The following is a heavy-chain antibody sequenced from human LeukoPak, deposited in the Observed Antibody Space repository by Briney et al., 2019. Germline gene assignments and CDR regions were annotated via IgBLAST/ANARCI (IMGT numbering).Heavy chain of an antibody. CDR2: IYYSGST. V-gene: IGHV4-59*01. D-gene: IGHD3-10*01. Sequence: SETLSLTCTVSGSSISSYYWSWIRQPPGKGLEWIGYIYYSGSTNYNPSLKSRVTISVDTSKNQFSLKLSSVTAADTAVYYCARSGVILLNWFDPWGQGTLVTVSS. CDR1: GSSISSYY. J-gene: IGHJ5*02. CDR3: ARSGVILLNWFDP.